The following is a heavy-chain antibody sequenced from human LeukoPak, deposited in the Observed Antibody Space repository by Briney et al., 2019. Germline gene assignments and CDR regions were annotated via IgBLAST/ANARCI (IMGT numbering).Heavy chain of an antibody. V-gene: IGHV3-21*01. CDR3: ARAFRIVGATPDY. Sequence: GGSLRLSCAASGFTFSSYSMNWVRQAPGKGLEWVSSISSSSSYIYYADSVKGRFTISRDNAKNSLYLQMNSLRAEDTAAYYCARAFRIVGATPDYWGQGTLVTVSS. CDR1: GFTFSSYS. J-gene: IGHJ4*02. CDR2: ISSSSSYI. D-gene: IGHD1-26*01.